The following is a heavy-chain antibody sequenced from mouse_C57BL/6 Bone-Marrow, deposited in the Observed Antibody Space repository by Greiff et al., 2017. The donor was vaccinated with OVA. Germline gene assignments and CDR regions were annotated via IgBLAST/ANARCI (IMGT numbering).Heavy chain of an antibody. J-gene: IGHJ3*01. Sequence: EVHLVESGGGLVQPKGSLKLSCAASGFSFNTYAMNWVRQAPGKGLEWVARIRSKSNNYATYYADSVKDRFTISRDDSESMLYLQMNNLKTEDTAMYYCVRGGGKRSWFAYWGQGTLVTVSA. D-gene: IGHD2-1*01. V-gene: IGHV10-1*01. CDR3: VRGGGKRSWFAY. CDR1: GFSFNTYA. CDR2: IRSKSNNYAT.